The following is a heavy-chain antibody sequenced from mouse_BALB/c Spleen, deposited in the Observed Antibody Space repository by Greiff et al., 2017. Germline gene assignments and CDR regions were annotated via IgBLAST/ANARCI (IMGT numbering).Heavy chain of an antibody. CDR3: ARDGELGHYYYAMDY. Sequence: EVQLVESGGGLVQPGGSLRLSCATSGFTFTDYYMSWVRQPPGKALEWLGFIRNKANGYTTEYSASVKGRFTISRDNSQSILYLQMNTLRAEDSATYYCARDGELGHYYYAMDYGGQGTSVTVSS. CDR2: IRNKANGYTT. V-gene: IGHV7-3*02. D-gene: IGHD4-1*01. CDR1: GFTFTDYY. J-gene: IGHJ4*01.